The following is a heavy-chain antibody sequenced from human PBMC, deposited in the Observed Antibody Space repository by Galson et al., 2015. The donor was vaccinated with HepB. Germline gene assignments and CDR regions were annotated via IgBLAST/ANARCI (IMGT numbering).Heavy chain of an antibody. J-gene: IGHJ6*02. V-gene: IGHV3-73*01. CDR2: IRSKANSYAT. CDR3: TSDPGSYNRYYYGMDV. CDR1: GFTFSGSA. D-gene: IGHD3-10*01. Sequence: SLRLSCAASGFTFSGSAMHWVRQASGKGLEWVGRIRSKANSYATAYAASVKGRFTISRDDSKNTAYLQMNSLKTEDTAVYYCTSDPGSYNRYYYGMDVWGQGTTVTVSS.